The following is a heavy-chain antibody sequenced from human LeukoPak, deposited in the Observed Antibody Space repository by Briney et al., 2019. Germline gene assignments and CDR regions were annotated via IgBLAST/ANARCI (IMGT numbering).Heavy chain of an antibody. CDR2: INSDGSNT. CDR1: GFTFSSYW. V-gene: IGHV3-74*01. CDR3: ARDLELVYYDGSGYDY. J-gene: IGHJ4*02. D-gene: IGHD3-22*01. Sequence: GGSLRLSCAASGFTFSSYWMHWVRQVPGKGLVWVSRINSDGSNTRYADSVKGRFTISRDNAKNTLYLQMNSLRAEDTAVYYYARDLELVYYDGSGYDYWGQGTLVIVSS.